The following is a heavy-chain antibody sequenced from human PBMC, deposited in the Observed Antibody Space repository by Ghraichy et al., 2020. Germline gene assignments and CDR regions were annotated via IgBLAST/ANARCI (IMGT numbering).Heavy chain of an antibody. Sequence: GGSLRLSCSASGFTFSSYAMHWVRQAPGKGLEYVSAISSNGGSTYYADSVKGRFTISRDNSKNTLYLQMSSLRAEDTAVYYCVKVGADYYGSGSRWFDPWGQGTLVTVSS. J-gene: IGHJ5*02. CDR1: GFTFSSYA. CDR3: VKVGADYYGSGSRWFDP. V-gene: IGHV3-64D*06. CDR2: ISSNGGST. D-gene: IGHD3-10*01.